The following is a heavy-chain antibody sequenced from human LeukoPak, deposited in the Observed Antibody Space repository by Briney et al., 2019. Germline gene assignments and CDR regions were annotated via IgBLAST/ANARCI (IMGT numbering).Heavy chain of an antibody. CDR2: INPSGGST. J-gene: IGHJ5*02. D-gene: IGHD6-13*01. V-gene: IGHV1-46*03. Sequence: ASVKVSCKASGYTFTSYYMHWVRQAPGQGLEWMGIINPSGGSTSYAQKFQGRVTMTRDTSTSTVYMELSSLRSEDTAVYYCARVLPRIEAAGEISRFDPWGQGTLVTVSS. CDR3: ARVLPRIEAAGEISRFDP. CDR1: GYTFTSYY.